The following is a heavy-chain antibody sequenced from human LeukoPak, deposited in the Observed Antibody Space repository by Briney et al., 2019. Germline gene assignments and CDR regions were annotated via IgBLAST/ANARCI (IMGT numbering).Heavy chain of an antibody. CDR3: ARGVAFDI. Sequence: PSETLSLTCAVYGGSFSGYYWSWIRQPPGKGLEWIGEINHSGSTNYNPSLKSRVTISVDTSKNQFSLKLSSVTAADTAVYYCARGVAFDIWAKGQWSPSLQ. V-gene: IGHV4-34*01. CDR2: INHSGST. CDR1: GGSFSGYY. J-gene: IGHJ3*02.